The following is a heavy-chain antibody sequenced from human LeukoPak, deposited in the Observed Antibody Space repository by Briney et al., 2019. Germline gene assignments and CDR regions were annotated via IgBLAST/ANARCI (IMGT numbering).Heavy chain of an antibody. D-gene: IGHD5-18*01. CDR1: CGSISSGDYY. CDR3: ARAPRDTNSWYYFDY. V-gene: IGHV4-31*02. Sequence: SQTLSLTCTVSCGSISSGDYYWSWIRQHPGKGLEWIGNIYYSGDTYYNPSLKSRVTISVDTSKNQFSLKLSSVTAADTAVYYCARAPRDTNSWYYFDYWGQGTLVSVSS. J-gene: IGHJ4*02. CDR2: IYYSGDT.